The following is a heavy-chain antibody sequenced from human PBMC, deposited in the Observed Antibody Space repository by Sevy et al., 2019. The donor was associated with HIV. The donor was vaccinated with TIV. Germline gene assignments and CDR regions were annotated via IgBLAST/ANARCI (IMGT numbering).Heavy chain of an antibody. D-gene: IGHD5-12*01. J-gene: IGHJ6*02. V-gene: IGHV3-15*01. CDR1: AFTFGNAW. Sequence: GGSLRLSCAASAFTFGNAWMSWVRQAPGKGLEWVGRVKSKTDGGTTDYAAPVKGRITISRGGSQNTLFLQMNSLKTKDTAVYSCTTSRNYYAGYDRYYYYYYTMDVWGQGTTVTVSS. CDR2: VKSKTDGGTT. CDR3: TTSRNYYAGYDRYYYYYYTMDV.